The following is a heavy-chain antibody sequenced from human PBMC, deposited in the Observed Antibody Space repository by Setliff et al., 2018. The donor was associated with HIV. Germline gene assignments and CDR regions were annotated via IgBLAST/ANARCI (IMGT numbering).Heavy chain of an antibody. V-gene: IGHV4-39*07. Sequence: PSETLSLTCTVSGGSISSNSYYWGWIRQPPGKGLEWIGSIYHSGRTYYNPSLKSRVTISVDTSKNQFSLKLTSVTAADTAVYYCARVIRSGYYWGFYYYGMDVWGQGTTVTVS. CDR1: GGSISSNSYY. CDR3: ARVIRSGYYWGFYYYGMDV. J-gene: IGHJ6*02. CDR2: IYHSGRT. D-gene: IGHD3-22*01.